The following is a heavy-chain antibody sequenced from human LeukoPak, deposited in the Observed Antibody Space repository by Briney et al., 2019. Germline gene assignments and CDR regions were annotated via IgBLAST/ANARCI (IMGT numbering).Heavy chain of an antibody. CDR3: ARVTMVRGVIGKSWFDP. D-gene: IGHD3-10*01. CDR1: GYTFTSYG. J-gene: IGHJ5*02. Sequence: ASVKVSCKASGYTFTSYGISWVRQAPGQGLEWMGWISAYNGNTNYAQKLQGGVTMTTDTSTSTAYMELRSLRSDDTAVYYCARVTMVRGVIGKSWFDPWSQGTLVTVSS. CDR2: ISAYNGNT. V-gene: IGHV1-18*01.